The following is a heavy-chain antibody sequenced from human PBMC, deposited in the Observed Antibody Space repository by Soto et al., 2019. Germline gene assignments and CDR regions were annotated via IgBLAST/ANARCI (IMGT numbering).Heavy chain of an antibody. V-gene: IGHV3-15*01. Sequence: EVQLVESGGGLVKPGGSLRLSCVASGFNLSHPWMTWVRQAAGKGLEWVGRIKSKTDGGTADYAAPVKGRATISRDDSKNTVYLQMNSLKIEDTAVYYCTTGIYYDILTGYHNVAYWGQGALVTVSS. J-gene: IGHJ4*02. CDR2: IKSKTDGGTA. D-gene: IGHD3-9*01. CDR1: GFNLSHPW. CDR3: TTGIYYDILTGYHNVAY.